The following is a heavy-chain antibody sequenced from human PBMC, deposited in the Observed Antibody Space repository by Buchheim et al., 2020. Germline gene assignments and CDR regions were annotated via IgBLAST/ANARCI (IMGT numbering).Heavy chain of an antibody. J-gene: IGHJ6*03. Sequence: EVQLLESGGGLVQSGESLRLSCAASGFTFSSYAMTWVRQAPGKGLEWVSSISGRGGSTYYADSVKGRFTISRDNSKNTVFLQMSSLRGEDTAVYYCAKEASVTTTYMDVWGKGTT. V-gene: IGHV3-23*01. CDR2: ISGRGGST. CDR1: GFTFSSYA. D-gene: IGHD5-12*01. CDR3: AKEASVTTTYMDV.